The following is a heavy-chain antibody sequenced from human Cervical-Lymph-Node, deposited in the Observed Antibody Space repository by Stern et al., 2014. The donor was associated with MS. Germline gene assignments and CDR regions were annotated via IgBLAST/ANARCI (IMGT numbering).Heavy chain of an antibody. J-gene: IGHJ6*02. CDR2: IYTSGST. Sequence: QLQLQESGPGLVKPSQTLSLTCTVSGGSISSGSYYWSWIRQPAGKGLEWIGRIYTSGSTNYNPSLKSGVPISVDTSKNQFPLKLSSVTAADTAVYYCARDCRLRYFDNYGMDVWGQGTTVTVSS. D-gene: IGHD3-9*01. CDR1: GGSISSGSYY. V-gene: IGHV4-61*02. CDR3: ARDCRLRYFDNYGMDV.